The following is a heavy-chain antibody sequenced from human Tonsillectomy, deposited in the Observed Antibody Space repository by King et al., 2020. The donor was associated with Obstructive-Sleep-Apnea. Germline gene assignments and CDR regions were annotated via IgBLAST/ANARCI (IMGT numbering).Heavy chain of an antibody. CDR2: ISAYNGNT. D-gene: IGHD2-8*01. CDR3: ARGDRLIYYNWLHP. CDR1: GYTFINYG. V-gene: IGHV1-18*01. Sequence: QLVQSGAEVKKPGASMTVSCKASGYTFINYGISWVRQVPGQGLEWMGWISAYNGNTIYAQKLQGRVTVTTDTSTSTAYMELRSLRSDDTAVYYCARGDRLIYYNWLHPWGQGTLVTVSS. J-gene: IGHJ5*02.